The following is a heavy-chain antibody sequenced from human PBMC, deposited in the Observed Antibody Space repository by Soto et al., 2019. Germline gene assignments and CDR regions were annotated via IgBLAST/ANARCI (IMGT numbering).Heavy chain of an antibody. Sequence: QVQLVESGGGVVQPGRSLRLSCEASTSTFSSYDVHWVRQALGKGLEWVAHVTPDGTNKYYADSVKGRFTISRDNAKNTVYLQMNSLRVEDTAVYYCARGPSHGAFDVWGQGTMVIVSS. V-gene: IGHV3-30-3*01. CDR3: ARGPSHGAFDV. CDR2: VTPDGTNK. J-gene: IGHJ3*01. CDR1: TSTFSSYD.